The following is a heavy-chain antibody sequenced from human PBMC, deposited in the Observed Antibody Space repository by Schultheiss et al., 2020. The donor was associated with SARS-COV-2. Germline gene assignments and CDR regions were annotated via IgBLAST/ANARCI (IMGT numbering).Heavy chain of an antibody. CDR1: GYTFTGYY. J-gene: IGHJ6*03. CDR3: GRDRDIVVVPAALELYYYYMDV. V-gene: IGHV1-2*02. D-gene: IGHD2-2*01. CDR2: INPNSGGT. Sequence: GGSLRLSCKASGYTFTGYYMHWVRQAPGQGLEWMGWINPNSGGTNYAQKFQGRVTMTRDTSISTAYMELSRLRSDDTAVYYCGRDRDIVVVPAALELYYYYMDVWGKGTTVTVSS.